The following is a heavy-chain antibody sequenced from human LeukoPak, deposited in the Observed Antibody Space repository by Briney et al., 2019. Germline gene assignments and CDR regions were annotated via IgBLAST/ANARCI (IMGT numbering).Heavy chain of an antibody. V-gene: IGHV4-59*01. J-gene: IGHJ4*02. Sequence: SETLSLTCTVSGGSISTYYWSWIRRPPGKGLEWTGHIYYSGSTNYNPSLESRVTMSVDTSKNQFSLELSSVTAADTAVYYCARGGGDPGYFDYWGQGTLVTVSS. CDR1: GGSISTYY. CDR2: IYYSGST. CDR3: ARGGGDPGYFDY. D-gene: IGHD2-21*02.